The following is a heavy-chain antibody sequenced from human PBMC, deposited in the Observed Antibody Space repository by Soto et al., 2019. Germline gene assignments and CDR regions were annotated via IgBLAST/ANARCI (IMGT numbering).Heavy chain of an antibody. CDR2: IYWDDDK. CDR3: AHRGSMYGNWDHGYFDY. D-gene: IGHD1-1*01. V-gene: IGHV2-5*02. J-gene: IGHJ4*02. Sequence: QITLKESGPTRVKPTQTLALTCTFSGFSLSTSGVGVGWIRKAPGKALEWLAVIYWDDDKRYSPSLKSRLTSTKDTTKNQVVLTMADPDPVDTATYFCAHRGSMYGNWDHGYFDYWGQGALVTVSS. CDR1: GFSLSTSGVG.